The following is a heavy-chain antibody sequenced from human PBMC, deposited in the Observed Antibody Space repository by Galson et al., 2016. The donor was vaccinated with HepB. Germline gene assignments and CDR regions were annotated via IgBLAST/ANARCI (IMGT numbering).Heavy chain of an antibody. D-gene: IGHD1-1*01. CDR3: ARGGTMALPHFVY. Sequence: ETLSLTCTVSGGSITGYYWSWIRQPAGKRLEWMGRIYGNGNNDHNPSLRSRFTMSLDTSNNQFSLKLHSVTAADTAVYYCARGGTMALPHFVYWGQGTLVTVSS. CDR1: GGSITGYY. CDR2: IYGNGNN. V-gene: IGHV4-4*07. J-gene: IGHJ4*02.